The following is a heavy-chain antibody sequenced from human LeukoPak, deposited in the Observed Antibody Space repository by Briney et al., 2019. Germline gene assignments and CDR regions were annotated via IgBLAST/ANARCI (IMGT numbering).Heavy chain of an antibody. V-gene: IGHV3-48*04. CDR2: ISSSGSTI. J-gene: IGHJ3*02. CDR1: GFTFSSYS. Sequence: GGSLRLSCAASGFTFSSYSMNWVRQAPGKGLEWVSYISSSGSTIYYADSVKGRFTISRDNAKNSLYLQMNSQRAEDTAVYYCARVALVVVAATDDAFDIWGQGTMVTVSS. CDR3: ARVALVVVAATDDAFDI. D-gene: IGHD2-15*01.